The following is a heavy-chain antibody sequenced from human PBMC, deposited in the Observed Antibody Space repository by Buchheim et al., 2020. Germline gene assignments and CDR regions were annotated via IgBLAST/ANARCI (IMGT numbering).Heavy chain of an antibody. CDR2: INGDGSTI. CDR1: GFTFTYKW. Sequence: EVQLVESGGGLVQPGGSLRLSCAVSGFTFTYKWMHWVRQAPGKGLVWVSRINGDGSTITYADSVKGRFTISRDNAKNTLYLQMNSLRAEDTAVYYCVRDLQYSGHDSPGDDFDYWGQGTL. D-gene: IGHD5-12*01. J-gene: IGHJ4*02. V-gene: IGHV3-74*01. CDR3: VRDLQYSGHDSPGDDFDY.